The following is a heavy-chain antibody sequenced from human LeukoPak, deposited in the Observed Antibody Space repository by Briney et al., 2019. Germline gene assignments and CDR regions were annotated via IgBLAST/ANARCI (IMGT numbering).Heavy chain of an antibody. V-gene: IGHV3-53*01. CDR3: ARDGNYYDNGAYYDAFDH. J-gene: IGHJ3*01. Sequence: GGSLRLSCGASGFTVSSNYMNWVRQALGKGLEWVSVIYSGGSTYYADSVKGRFTISRDNGKKALYLQVNSLRAEDTAVYHCARDGNYYDNGAYYDAFDHWGQGTMVTVSS. CDR2: IYSGGST. CDR1: GFTVSSNY. D-gene: IGHD3-22*01.